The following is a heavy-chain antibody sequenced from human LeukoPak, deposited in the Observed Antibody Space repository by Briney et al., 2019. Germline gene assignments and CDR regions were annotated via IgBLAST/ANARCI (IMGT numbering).Heavy chain of an antibody. J-gene: IGHJ4*02. CDR2: INAGNGNT. Sequence: ASVKVSCKASGYTFTSYAMHWVRQAPGQRLEWMGWINAGNGNTKYSQKFQGRVTITRDTSASTAYMELSSLRSEDTAVYYCARSFRAVYYFDYWGQGTLVTVSS. CDR3: ARSFRAVYYFDY. D-gene: IGHD3-10*01. CDR1: GYTFTSYA. V-gene: IGHV1-3*01.